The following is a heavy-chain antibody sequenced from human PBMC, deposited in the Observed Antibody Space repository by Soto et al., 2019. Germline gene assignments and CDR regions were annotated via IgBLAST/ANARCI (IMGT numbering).Heavy chain of an antibody. V-gene: IGHV1-3*01. Sequence: QVQLVQSGAEVKKPGASVKVSCKASGYTFTSYAMHWVRQAPGQRLEWMGWINAGNGNTKYSQKVQGRVTITRDTSASTAYMELSSLRSEDTAVYYCARVTILGGDPTGAFDIWGQGTMVTVSS. CDR1: GYTFTSYA. D-gene: IGHD3-9*01. CDR2: INAGNGNT. CDR3: ARVTILGGDPTGAFDI. J-gene: IGHJ3*02.